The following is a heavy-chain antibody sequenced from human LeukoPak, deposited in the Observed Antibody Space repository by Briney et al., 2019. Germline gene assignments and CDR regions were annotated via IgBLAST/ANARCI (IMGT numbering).Heavy chain of an antibody. J-gene: IGHJ4*02. CDR1: GFTFSSYA. CDR3: AREDYDSSGNDY. CDR2: ISYDGSNK. D-gene: IGHD3-22*01. V-gene: IGHV3-30-3*01. Sequence: GGSLRLSCAASGFTFSSYAMSWVRQAPGKGLEWVAVISYDGSNKYYADSVKGRFTISRDSSKNTLYLQMNSLRAEDTAVYYCAREDYDSSGNDYWGQGTLVTVSS.